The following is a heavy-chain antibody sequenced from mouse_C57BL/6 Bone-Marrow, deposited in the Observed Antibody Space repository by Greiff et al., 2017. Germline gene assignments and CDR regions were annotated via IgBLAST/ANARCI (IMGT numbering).Heavy chain of an antibody. Sequence: QVQLKESGAELARPGASVKLSCKASGYTFTSYGISWVKQRTGQGLEWIGEIYPRSGNTYYNEKFKGKATLTADKSSSTAYMELRSLTSEDSAVYFCARRVRGGYFDVWGTGTTVTVSS. CDR1: GYTFTSYG. V-gene: IGHV1-81*01. D-gene: IGHD2-14*01. J-gene: IGHJ1*03. CDR3: ARRVRGGYFDV. CDR2: IYPRSGNT.